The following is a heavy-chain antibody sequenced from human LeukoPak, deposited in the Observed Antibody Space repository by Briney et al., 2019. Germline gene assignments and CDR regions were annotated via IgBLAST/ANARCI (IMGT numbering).Heavy chain of an antibody. CDR1: GGSISSYY. D-gene: IGHD3-22*01. V-gene: IGHV4-59*12. CDR2: IYYSGST. Sequence: SETLSLTCTVSGGSISSYYWSWIRQPPGKGLEWIGYIYYSGSTNYNPSLKSRVTISVDTSKNQFSLKLSSVTAADTAVYYCAVYDSSGYWNFQHWGQGTLVTVSS. CDR3: AVYDSSGYWNFQH. J-gene: IGHJ1*01.